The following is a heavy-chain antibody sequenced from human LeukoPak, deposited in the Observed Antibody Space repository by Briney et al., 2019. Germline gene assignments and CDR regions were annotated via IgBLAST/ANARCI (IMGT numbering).Heavy chain of an antibody. Sequence: SETLSLTCSVSGGSISSYHWNWIRQPPGKGLEWIGYINYSGSTNYNPSLKSRVTILVDTSKNQFSLKVSSVTAADTAVYYCARAPHFHDSSGYYYYYYGMDAWGQGTTVTVSS. V-gene: IGHV4-59*01. CDR1: GGSISSYH. CDR3: ARAPHFHDSSGYYYYYYGMDA. J-gene: IGHJ6*02. CDR2: INYSGST. D-gene: IGHD3-22*01.